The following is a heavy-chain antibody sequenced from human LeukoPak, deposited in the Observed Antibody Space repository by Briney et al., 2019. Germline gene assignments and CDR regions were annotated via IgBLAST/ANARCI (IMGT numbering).Heavy chain of an antibody. CDR2: IKSKTDGGTA. D-gene: IGHD4-17*01. J-gene: IGHJ4*02. CDR3: TTVSTVTYGY. Sequence: GGSLRLSCAASGFTFSSYAMSWVRQAPGKGLEWVGRIKSKTDGGTADYTAPVKGRFTVSRDDSKNTLYLQMNSLKTEDTAVYYCTTVSTVTYGYWGQGTLVTVSS. CDR1: GFTFSSYA. V-gene: IGHV3-15*01.